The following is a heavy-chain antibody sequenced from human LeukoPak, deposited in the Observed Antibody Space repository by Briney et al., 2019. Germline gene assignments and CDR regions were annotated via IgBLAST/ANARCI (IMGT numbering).Heavy chain of an antibody. CDR2: IYYSGST. CDR1: GGSFSGYY. D-gene: IGHD3-22*01. J-gene: IGHJ3*02. V-gene: IGHV4-39*01. CDR3: ARQGSYYDSSGYSLDAFDI. Sequence: SETLSLTCAVYGGSFSGYYWGWIRQPPGKGLEWIGSIYYSGSTYYNPSLKSRVTISVDTSKNQFSLKLSSVTAADTAVYYCARQGSYYDSSGYSLDAFDIWGQGTMVTVSS.